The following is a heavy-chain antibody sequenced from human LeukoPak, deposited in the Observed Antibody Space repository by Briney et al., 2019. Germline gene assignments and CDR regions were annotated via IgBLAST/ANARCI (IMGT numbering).Heavy chain of an antibody. CDR2: IYNSENT. CDR1: GGSVSSYY. J-gene: IGHJ2*01. D-gene: IGHD6-19*01. CDR3: AXXHSGPSGWYVLWYFDL. V-gene: IGHV4-4*09. Sequence: PSETLSLTCTVSGGSVSSYYWSWIRQPPGKGLEWIGYIYNSENTKYNSSLESRVTISVDTSKNQFFLKLSSVTAADPAVYYCAXXHSGPSGWYVLWYFDLWGRGTLVTVSS.